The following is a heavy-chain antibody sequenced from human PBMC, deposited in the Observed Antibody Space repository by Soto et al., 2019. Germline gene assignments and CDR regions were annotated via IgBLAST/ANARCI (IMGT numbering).Heavy chain of an antibody. D-gene: IGHD1-1*01. CDR3: ARDGNGD. V-gene: IGHV3-30-3*01. Sequence: QVQLVESGGGVVQPGRSLRLSCAASGFTFSSYAMHWVRQAPGKGLEWVAVISYDGSNKYYADSVKGRFTISRDNSKNTLYLQMNSLRAEDTAVYYCARDGNGDWGQGNLVTVSS. CDR2: ISYDGSNK. J-gene: IGHJ4*02. CDR1: GFTFSSYA.